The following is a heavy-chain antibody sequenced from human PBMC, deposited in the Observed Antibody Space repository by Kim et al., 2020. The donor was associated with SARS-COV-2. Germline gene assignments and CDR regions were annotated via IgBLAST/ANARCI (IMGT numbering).Heavy chain of an antibody. J-gene: IGHJ6*02. CDR2: INPNSGAT. CDR1: GDTFSGFY. V-gene: IGHV1-2*02. CDR3: ARDQGGLDV. Sequence: ASVKVSCKASGDTFSGFYMHWVRQAPGQGLEWMGWINPNSGATNYAQKFQDRITLTRDTSISTGYMELNRLTSDDTAGYYCARDQGGLDVWGQGTTVTAS.